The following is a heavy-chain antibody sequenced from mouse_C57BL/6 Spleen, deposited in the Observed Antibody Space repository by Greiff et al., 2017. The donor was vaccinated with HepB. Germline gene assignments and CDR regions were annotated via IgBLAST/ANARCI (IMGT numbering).Heavy chain of an antibody. V-gene: IGHV1-50*01. CDR1: GYTFTSYW. D-gene: IGHD3-2*02. CDR3: ARRLRLRGFAY. Sequence: VQLQESGAELVKPGASVKLSCKASGYTFTSYWMQWVKQRPGQGLEWIGEIDPSDSYTNYNQKFKGKATLTVDTSSSTAYMQLSSLTSEDSAVYYCARRLRLRGFAYWGQGTLVTVSA. J-gene: IGHJ3*01. CDR2: IDPSDSYT.